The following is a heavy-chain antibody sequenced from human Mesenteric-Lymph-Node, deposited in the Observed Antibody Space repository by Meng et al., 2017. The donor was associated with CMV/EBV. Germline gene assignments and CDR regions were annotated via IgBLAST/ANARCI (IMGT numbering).Heavy chain of an antibody. CDR3: ARGTWGSFGY. CDR2: TYYRSKWYN. Sequence: CARSGDSVSSNRAAWSWIRQSPSRGLEWLGRTYYRSKWYNDYAMSVKSRINISADTSKNQFSLQLNSVTPEDTAVYYCARGTWGSFGYWGQGTLVTVSS. J-gene: IGHJ4*02. CDR1: GDSVSSNRAA. D-gene: IGHD7-27*01. V-gene: IGHV6-1*01.